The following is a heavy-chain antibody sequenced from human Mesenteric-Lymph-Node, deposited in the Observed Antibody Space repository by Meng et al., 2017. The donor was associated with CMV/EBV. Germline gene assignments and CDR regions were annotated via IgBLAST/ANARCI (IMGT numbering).Heavy chain of an antibody. V-gene: IGHV4-4*02. CDR3: ARSRCTRTTCYTGTFEY. J-gene: IGHJ4*02. D-gene: IGHD2-2*02. CDR2: VSPTASI. CDR1: RHW. Sequence: RHWWGWVRQPPGKGLEWIGEVSPTASINYNPSLKSRVTISGDRFTNQFSLNLSSVTAADTAVYYCARSRCTRTTCYTGTFEYWGRGILVTVSS.